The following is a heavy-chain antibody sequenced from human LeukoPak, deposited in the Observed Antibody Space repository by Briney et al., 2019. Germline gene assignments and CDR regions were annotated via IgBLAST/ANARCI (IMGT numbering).Heavy chain of an antibody. J-gene: IGHJ5*02. V-gene: IGHV1-2*02. Sequence: ASVKVSCKASGYTFTGYYMHWVRQAPGQGLEWMGWINPNSGGTNYAQKFQGRVTMTRDTSISTAYMELSRLRSDDTAVYYCARDREYPLLFLGWFDPWGQGTLDTVSS. CDR2: INPNSGGT. D-gene: IGHD2-2*01. CDR3: ARDREYPLLFLGWFDP. CDR1: GYTFTGYY.